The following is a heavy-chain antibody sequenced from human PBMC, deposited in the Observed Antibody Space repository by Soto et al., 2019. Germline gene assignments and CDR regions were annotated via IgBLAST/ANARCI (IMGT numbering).Heavy chain of an antibody. CDR3: TAGSPFNY. CDR2: IKGKPDGGAT. V-gene: IGHV3-15*01. J-gene: IGHJ4*02. CDR1: GFTFNTAW. Sequence: GGSLRLSCAASGFTFNTAWWTWVRQAPGKGLEWVGRIKGKPDGGATDYAALVEGRFMISRDDSQNTVFLQMNSLKTDDTAVYYCTAGSPFNYWGPGTLVTVSS.